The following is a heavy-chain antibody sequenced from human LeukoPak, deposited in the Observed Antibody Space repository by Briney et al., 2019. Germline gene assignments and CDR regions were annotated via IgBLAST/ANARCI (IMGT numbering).Heavy chain of an antibody. Sequence: GGSLRLSCAASGFTFSSYAMSWVRQAPGKGLEWVSAISGSGGSTYYADSVKGRFTISRDNAKNSLCLQMNSLRAEDTAVYYCARTAYYYDSSGYDDAFDIWGQGTMVTVSS. J-gene: IGHJ3*02. V-gene: IGHV3-23*01. CDR3: ARTAYYYDSSGYDDAFDI. D-gene: IGHD3-22*01. CDR2: ISGSGGST. CDR1: GFTFSSYA.